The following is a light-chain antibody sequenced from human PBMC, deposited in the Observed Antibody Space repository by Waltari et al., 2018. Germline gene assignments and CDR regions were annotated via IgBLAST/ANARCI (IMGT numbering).Light chain of an antibody. CDR3: NSYTATNILV. V-gene: IGLV2-14*03. Sequence: QSALTQPASVSGSPGQSIPISCTRTSSDVGAYYHVPWYQQRPGKAPKLMIYDVSSRPSGVSNRFSGSKSGNTASLTISGLQPEDEADYYCNSYTATNILVFGGGTKVTVL. CDR2: DVS. J-gene: IGLJ2*01. CDR1: SSDVGAYYH.